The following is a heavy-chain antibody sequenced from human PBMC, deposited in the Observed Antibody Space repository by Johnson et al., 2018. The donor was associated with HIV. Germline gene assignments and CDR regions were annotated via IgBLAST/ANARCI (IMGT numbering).Heavy chain of an antibody. CDR1: GFIFRDYY. CDR3: AREEGIDILTRGDAFDI. J-gene: IGHJ3*02. D-gene: IGHD3-9*01. Sequence: QVQLVESGGGLVKPGGSLRLSCAVSGFIFRDYYMSWIRQAPGKGLEWVSYISSSGKSTNYADSVKGRFTISRDNAKNSLSLQMNSLRAEDTAIYYCAREEGIDILTRGDAFDIWGQGTMVTVSS. V-gene: IGHV3-11*04. CDR2: ISSSGKST.